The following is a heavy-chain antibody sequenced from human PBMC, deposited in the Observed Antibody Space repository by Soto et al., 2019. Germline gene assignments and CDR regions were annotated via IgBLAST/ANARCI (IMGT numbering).Heavy chain of an antibody. J-gene: IGHJ6*02. CDR1: GYTFTSYG. CDR3: ASAYCGGDCSNYYYGMDV. V-gene: IGHV1-18*01. Sequence: ASVKVSCKASGYTFTSYGISWVRQAPGQGLEWMGWISAYNGNTNYAQKLQGRVTMTTDTSTSTAYMELSSLRSEDTAVYYCASAYCGGDCSNYYYGMDVWGQGTTVTVSS. CDR2: ISAYNGNT. D-gene: IGHD2-21*02.